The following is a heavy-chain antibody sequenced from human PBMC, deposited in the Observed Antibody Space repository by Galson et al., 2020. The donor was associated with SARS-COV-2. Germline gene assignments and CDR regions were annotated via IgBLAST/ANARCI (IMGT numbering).Heavy chain of an antibody. J-gene: IGHJ6*02. D-gene: IGHD3-10*01. CDR3: ATAPSIRGVITSYYYYYGMDV. CDR1: GYTLTELS. Sequence: ASVKVSCKVSGYTLTELSMHWVRQAPGKGLEWMGGFDPEDGETIYAQKFQGRVTMTADTSTDTAYMELSSLRSEDTAVYYCATAPSIRGVITSYYYYYGMDVWGQGTTVTVSS. V-gene: IGHV1-24*01. CDR2: FDPEDGET.